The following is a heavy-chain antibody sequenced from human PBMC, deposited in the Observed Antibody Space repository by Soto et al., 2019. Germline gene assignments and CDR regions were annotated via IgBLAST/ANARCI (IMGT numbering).Heavy chain of an antibody. Sequence: PGGSLRLSCAASGFTFSSFAMNWVRQAPGKGLEWVSAISGSGGSTYYADSVKGRFSISRDNSKNTLFLQMNSLRAEDTAVYYCAKDVSTSWWFHHWGQGTLVTVSS. V-gene: IGHV3-23*01. J-gene: IGHJ5*02. CDR3: AKDVSTSWWFHH. CDR2: ISGSGGST. CDR1: GFTFSSFA. D-gene: IGHD2-2*01.